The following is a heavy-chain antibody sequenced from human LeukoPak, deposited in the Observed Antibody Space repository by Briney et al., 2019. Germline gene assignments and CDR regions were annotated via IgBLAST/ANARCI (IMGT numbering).Heavy chain of an antibody. CDR3: AKQGEESRYDSSDYIDY. J-gene: IGHJ4*02. D-gene: IGHD3-22*01. CDR2: ISSSSSYI. V-gene: IGHV3-21*01. CDR1: GFRFSSYD. Sequence: PGGSLRLSCAASGFRFSSYDMNWVRQAPGKGLEWVSSISSSSSYIYYADSVKGRFAISRDNAKNTLYLQMNSLRDEDTAVYYCAKQGEESRYDSSDYIDYWGQGTLVTVSS.